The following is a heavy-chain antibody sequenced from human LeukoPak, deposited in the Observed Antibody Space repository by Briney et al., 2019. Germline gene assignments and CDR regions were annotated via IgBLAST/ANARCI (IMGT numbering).Heavy chain of an antibody. Sequence: PGGSLRLSCAASEFTFSTYWMSWVRQAPGKGLEWGANIKEDGSEKYYVDSVKGRFTISRDNAKNSLSLQMNSLRAEDTAVYYCARGLIPTVTTFFPSSYSYYSMAVWGKGTTVTVSS. V-gene: IGHV3-7*01. J-gene: IGHJ6*03. CDR2: IKEDGSEK. CDR1: EFTFSTYW. CDR3: ARGLIPTVTTFFPSSYSYYSMAV. D-gene: IGHD4-17*01.